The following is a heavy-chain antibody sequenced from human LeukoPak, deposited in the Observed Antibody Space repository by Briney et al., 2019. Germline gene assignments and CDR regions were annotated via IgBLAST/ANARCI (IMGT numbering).Heavy chain of an antibody. D-gene: IGHD6-6*01. J-gene: IGHJ6*02. CDR2: INPNSGGT. Sequence: ASVKVSCKASGYTFTDYYIHWVRQAPGQGLEWMGWINPNSGGTNYAQKFQGRVTMTRDTSISTAYMELSRLRSDDTAVYYCARGDPYSSSSDYYYGMDVWGQGTTVTVSS. CDR1: GYTFTDYY. CDR3: ARGDPYSSSSDYYYGMDV. V-gene: IGHV1-2*02.